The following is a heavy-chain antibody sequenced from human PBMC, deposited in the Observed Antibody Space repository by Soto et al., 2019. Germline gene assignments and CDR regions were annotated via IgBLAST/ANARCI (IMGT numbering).Heavy chain of an antibody. J-gene: IGHJ4*02. CDR1: RFIFNSYS. D-gene: IGHD6-13*01. Sequence: GGSLRLSCAASRFIFNSYSMNWVRQAPGKGLEWVSSISSSSSYIYYANSVKGRFTISRDNAKNSLYLQMNSLRAEDTAVYYCARAPGAAARPPFDYWGRGTLVTVSS. CDR2: ISSSSSYI. V-gene: IGHV3-21*01. CDR3: ARAPGAAARPPFDY.